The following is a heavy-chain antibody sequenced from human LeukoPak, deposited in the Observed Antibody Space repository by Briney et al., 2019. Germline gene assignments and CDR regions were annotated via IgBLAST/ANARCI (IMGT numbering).Heavy chain of an antibody. Sequence: PSETLSLTCAVYGGSFSCYYWSWIRQPPGKGLEWIGEINHSGSTNYNPSLKSRVTISVDTSKNQFSLKLSSVTAADTAVYYCARAGSSWYRRVPTFDYWGQGTLVTVSS. CDR3: ARAGSSWYRRVPTFDY. D-gene: IGHD6-13*01. V-gene: IGHV4-34*01. J-gene: IGHJ4*02. CDR2: INHSGST. CDR1: GGSFSCYY.